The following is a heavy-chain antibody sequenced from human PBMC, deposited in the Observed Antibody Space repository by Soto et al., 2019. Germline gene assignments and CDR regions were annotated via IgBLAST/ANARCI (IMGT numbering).Heavy chain of an antibody. CDR2: ISYSGST. CDR3: ARDLKEYCSDGKCNWFDP. CDR1: GGSISSYY. Sequence: SETLSLTCTVSGGSISSYYWSWIRQPPGKGLEWIGYISYSGSTNYNPSLKSRVTISFDASKNEISLQVRSATAADAAVYYCARDLKEYCSDGKCNWFDPWGQGTLVTVSP. D-gene: IGHD2-15*01. J-gene: IGHJ5*02. V-gene: IGHV4-59*01.